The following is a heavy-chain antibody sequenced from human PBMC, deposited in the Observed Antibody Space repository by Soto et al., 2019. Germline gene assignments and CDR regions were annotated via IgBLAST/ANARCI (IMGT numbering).Heavy chain of an antibody. V-gene: IGHV3-48*02. Sequence: LVESGGGLVYPGGSLTLSCVGSGFRFSEHSMNWVRRAPGKGLQWVSYISSSSDSTYYADSVKGRFTVSRDNAKNALFLQMNSLRDDDTATYYCARLPKGSLVTAWGQGVRVTVSS. J-gene: IGHJ4*02. CDR3: ARLPKGSLVTA. D-gene: IGHD2-21*02. CDR2: ISSSSDST. CDR1: GFRFSEHS.